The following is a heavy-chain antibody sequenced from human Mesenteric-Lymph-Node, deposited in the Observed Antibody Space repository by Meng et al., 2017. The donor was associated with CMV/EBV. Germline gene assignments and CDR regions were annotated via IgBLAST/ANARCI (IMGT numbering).Heavy chain of an antibody. Sequence: GGSLRLSCAASGFTVSSNEMSWVRQAPGKGLEWVSSISGGSTYYADSRKGRFTISRDNSKNTLHLQMNSLRAEDTAVHYCARGGNYDFWSGPFDIWGQGTMVTVSS. CDR1: GFTVSSNE. CDR3: ARGGNYDFWSGPFDI. V-gene: IGHV3-38-3*01. J-gene: IGHJ3*02. D-gene: IGHD3-3*01. CDR2: ISGGST.